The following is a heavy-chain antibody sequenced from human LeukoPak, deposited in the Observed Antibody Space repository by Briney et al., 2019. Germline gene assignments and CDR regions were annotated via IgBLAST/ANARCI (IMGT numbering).Heavy chain of an antibody. CDR1: GYTFTSYG. V-gene: IGHV1-18*01. CDR2: ISAYNGNT. Sequence: ASVKVSCKASGYTFTSYGISWVRQAPGQGLEWVGWISAYNGNTNYAQKLQGRVTMTTDTSTSTAYMELRSLRSDDTAVYYCARNPVGSRPDYYGMDVWGQGTTVTVSS. CDR3: ARNPVGSRPDYYGMDV. D-gene: IGHD3-10*01. J-gene: IGHJ6*02.